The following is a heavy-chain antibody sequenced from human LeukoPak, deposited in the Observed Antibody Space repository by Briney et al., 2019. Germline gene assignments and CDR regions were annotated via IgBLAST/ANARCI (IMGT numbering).Heavy chain of an antibody. Sequence: GGSLRLSCAASGFTFSSYAMSWVRQAPGKGLEWVSGISGSGDNTYYADSVKGRFTISRDNSKNTLYVQVNSLGTEDTAAYYCAKGSYYDRSGSFYFDYWGQGTLVTVSS. J-gene: IGHJ4*02. CDR3: AKGSYYDRSGSFYFDY. D-gene: IGHD3-22*01. CDR1: GFTFSSYA. CDR2: ISGSGDNT. V-gene: IGHV3-23*01.